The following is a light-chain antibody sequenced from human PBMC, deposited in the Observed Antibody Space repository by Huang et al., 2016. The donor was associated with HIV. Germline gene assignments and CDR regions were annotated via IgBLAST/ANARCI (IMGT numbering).Light chain of an antibody. CDR2: GAS. Sequence: EIVLTKSPATLSVSPGERATLSCRASQSVSNYLAWYQQRHGQAPRLLIYGASTRATGVPARFSGSGSGTEFTLTISGLQSEDFAVYYCQQYSGGYSFGQGTKVDIK. CDR3: QQYSGGYS. J-gene: IGKJ2*03. V-gene: IGKV3-15*01. CDR1: QSVSNY.